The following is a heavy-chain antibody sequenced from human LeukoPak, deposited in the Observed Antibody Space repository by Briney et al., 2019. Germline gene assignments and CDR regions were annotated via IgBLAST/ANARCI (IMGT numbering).Heavy chain of an antibody. CDR1: GFTFDDYA. CDR3: AKDIGERGYSVH. V-gene: IGHV3-43*02. Sequence: AGGSLRLSCAASGFTFDDYAMHWVRQVPGKGLEWVSLISGDGVTTYYGDSVKGRFTISRDKSKNSLFLQMKSLRTEDTALYYCAKDIGERGYSVHWGQGTLVTVSS. D-gene: IGHD5/OR15-5a*01. J-gene: IGHJ4*02. CDR2: ISGDGVTT.